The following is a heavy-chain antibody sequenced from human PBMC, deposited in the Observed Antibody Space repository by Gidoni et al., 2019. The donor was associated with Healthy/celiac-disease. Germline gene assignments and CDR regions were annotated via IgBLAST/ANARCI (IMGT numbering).Heavy chain of an antibody. J-gene: IGHJ6*02. Sequence: QLQLQESGPGLVKPSETLSLTCTVSGGSISSSSYYWGWIRQPPGKGLEWIGSIYYSVSTYYNPSLKSRVTISVDTSKNQFSLKLSSVTAADTAVYYCARDDDSGSRYYYYYGMDVWGQGTTVTVSS. CDR3: ARDDDSGSRYYYYYGMDV. D-gene: IGHD1-26*01. CDR1: GGSISSSSYY. CDR2: IYYSVST. V-gene: IGHV4-39*07.